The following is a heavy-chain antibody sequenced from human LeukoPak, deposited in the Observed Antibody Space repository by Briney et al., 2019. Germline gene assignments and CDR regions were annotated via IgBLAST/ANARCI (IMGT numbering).Heavy chain of an antibody. Sequence: PGGSLRLSCAASGFSVSNKYMSCVRQAPGKGLEWVSVIYTGGDTYYADSVRGRFTISRDNSKNTVNLQMNSLRAEDTALYYCAGGQMFTSGGFDDWGQGTLVTVSS. D-gene: IGHD6-19*01. V-gene: IGHV3-53*01. CDR3: AGGQMFTSGGFDD. CDR1: GFSVSNKY. J-gene: IGHJ4*02. CDR2: IYTGGDT.